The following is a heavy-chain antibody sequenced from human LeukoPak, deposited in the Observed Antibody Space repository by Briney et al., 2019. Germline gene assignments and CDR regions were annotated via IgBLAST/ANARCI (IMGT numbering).Heavy chain of an antibody. CDR2: ISYTGIT. CDR3: ASVVLLSLYY. J-gene: IGHJ4*02. Sequence: PSETLSLTCTVSGGSISSSSYYWGWIRQPPGKGLAWIGSISYTGITYYNPSLKSRVSISVDTSKNQFSLKLSSVTAADTAVYYCASVVLLSLYYWGQGTLVTVSS. D-gene: IGHD3-10*01. V-gene: IGHV4-39*07. CDR1: GGSISSSSYY.